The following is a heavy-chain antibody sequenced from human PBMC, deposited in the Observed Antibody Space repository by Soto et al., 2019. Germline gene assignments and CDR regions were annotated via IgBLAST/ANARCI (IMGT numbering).Heavy chain of an antibody. CDR2: VFHAGNT. D-gene: IGHD1-7*01. V-gene: IGHV4-34*12. J-gene: IGHJ6*02. CDR1: GGSFTEAY. Sequence: QVHLQQWGAGLLKPSGTLSLTCAVSGGSFTEAYWTWVRQSPGRGLEWIGEVFHAGNTNYNPSLKSRVPLSLDTAKNQFSLTLTSVTAADSAVYYCARAPRELLAEGPLFLYYYYGFDVWGQGTTVIVSS. CDR3: ARAPRELLAEGPLFLYYYYGFDV.